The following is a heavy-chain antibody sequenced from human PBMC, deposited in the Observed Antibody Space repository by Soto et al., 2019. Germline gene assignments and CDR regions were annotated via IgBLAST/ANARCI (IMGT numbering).Heavy chain of an antibody. CDR2: IYYRGST. CDR1: GGSISSHY. J-gene: IGHJ6*02. D-gene: IGHD1-26*01. V-gene: IGHV4-59*11. CDR3: ARDGREASGMDV. Sequence: AETLSLTCTVSGGSISSHYWSWVRQAPGKGLEWIGHIYYRGSTNYNPSLRSRSTISVDTSKNQFSLKLNSVTTADTAVYYCARDGREASGMDVWGQGTKVTVSS.